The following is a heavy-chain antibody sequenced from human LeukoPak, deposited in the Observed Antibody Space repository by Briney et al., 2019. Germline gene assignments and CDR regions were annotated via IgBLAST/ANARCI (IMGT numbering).Heavy chain of an antibody. D-gene: IGHD3-16*02. Sequence: SETLSLTCAVYGGSFSGYYWSWIRQPPGKGLEWMGEINHSGSTNYNPSPKSRVTISVDTSKNQFSLKLSSVTAADTAVYYCARRGYTAPFDYWGQGTLVTVSS. CDR1: GGSFSGYY. J-gene: IGHJ4*02. V-gene: IGHV4-34*01. CDR3: ARRGYTAPFDY. CDR2: INHSGST.